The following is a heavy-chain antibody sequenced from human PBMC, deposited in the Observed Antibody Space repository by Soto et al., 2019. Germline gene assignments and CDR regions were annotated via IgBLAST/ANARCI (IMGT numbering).Heavy chain of an antibody. CDR1: GFTFSSYS. CDR2: ISSSSSYI. CDR3: ARDQSSPSVVVVAAYYFDY. D-gene: IGHD2-15*01. V-gene: IGHV3-21*01. J-gene: IGHJ4*02. Sequence: GGSLRLSCAASGFTFSSYSMNWVRQAPGKGLEWVSSISSSSSYIYYADSVKGRFTISRDNAKNSLYLQMNSLGAEDTAVYYCARDQSSPSVVVVAAYYFDYWGQGTLVTVSS.